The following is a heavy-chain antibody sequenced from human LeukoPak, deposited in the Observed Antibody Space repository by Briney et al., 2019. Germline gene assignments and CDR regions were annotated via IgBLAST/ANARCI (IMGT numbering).Heavy chain of an antibody. V-gene: IGHV4-4*07. CDR3: ARRRNGSGWYWSGIGAFDI. CDR1: GGSISSYY. D-gene: IGHD6-19*01. Sequence: SETLSLTCTVSGGSISSYYWYWIRQPAGMGLEWIGRIYTSGSTNYNPSLKSRVTISVDTSKNQFSLKLSSVTAADTAVYYCARRRNGSGWYWSGIGAFDIWGQGTMVTVSS. J-gene: IGHJ3*02. CDR2: IYTSGST.